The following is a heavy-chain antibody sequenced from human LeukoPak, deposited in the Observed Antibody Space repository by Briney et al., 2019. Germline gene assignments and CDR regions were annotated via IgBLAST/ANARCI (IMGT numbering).Heavy chain of an antibody. J-gene: IGHJ4*02. V-gene: IGHV3-21*01. Sequence: GGSLRLSCAASGFTFSSYSMNWVRLAPGKGLEWVSSISSSSTIIYYADSVKGRFTISRDNAKNSLFLQMNSLRAEDTAVYYCARDLFDDYTLDYWGQGTLVTVSS. CDR1: GFTFSSYS. CDR2: ISSSSTII. D-gene: IGHD3-16*01. CDR3: ARDLFDDYTLDY.